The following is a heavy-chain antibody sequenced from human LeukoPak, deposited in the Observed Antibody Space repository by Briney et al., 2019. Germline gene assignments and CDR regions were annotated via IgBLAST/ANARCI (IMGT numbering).Heavy chain of an antibody. D-gene: IGHD5-18*01. CDR2: ISAYNGNT. CDR3: ARDRRYSYGSRGRGDAFDI. V-gene: IGHV1-18*01. J-gene: IGHJ3*02. Sequence: ASVKVSCKASGYTFTSYGISWVRQAPGQGLEWMGWISAYNGNTNYAQKLQGRVTMTTDTSTSTAYMELRSLRSDDTAVYYCARDRRYSYGSRGRGDAFDIWGQGTMVTVSS. CDR1: GYTFTSYG.